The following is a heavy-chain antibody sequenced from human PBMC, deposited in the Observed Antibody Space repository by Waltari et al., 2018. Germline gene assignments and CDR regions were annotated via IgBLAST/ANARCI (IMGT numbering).Heavy chain of an antibody. Sequence: LQESGPGLVKPSETLSLTCAVSGYSISSGYYWGWIRQPPGKGLEWIGSIYHSGSTYYNPSLKSRVTISVDTSKNQFSLKLSSVTAADTAVYYCARLWFRDPGVDYWGQGALVTVSS. V-gene: IGHV4-38-2*01. J-gene: IGHJ4*02. D-gene: IGHD3-10*01. CDR3: ARLWFRDPGVDY. CDR1: GYSISSGYY. CDR2: IYHSGST.